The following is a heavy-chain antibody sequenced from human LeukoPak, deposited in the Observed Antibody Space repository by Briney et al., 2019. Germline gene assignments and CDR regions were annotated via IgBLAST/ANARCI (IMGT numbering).Heavy chain of an antibody. Sequence: PSETLSLTCTVSGASINTYYWNWIRQPPGKGLEWIGYIHNTGGSNSNPSLKSRVTMSLDTSRNQFSLRLTSVTAADTAVYYCARGPTNWFGELLDNWFDPWGQGILVTVSS. CDR3: ARGPTNWFGELLDNWFDP. V-gene: IGHV4-59*01. J-gene: IGHJ5*02. CDR2: IHNTGGS. D-gene: IGHD3-10*01. CDR1: GASINTYY.